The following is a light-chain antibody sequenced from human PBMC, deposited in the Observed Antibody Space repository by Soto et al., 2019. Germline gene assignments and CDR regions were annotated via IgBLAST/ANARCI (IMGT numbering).Light chain of an antibody. CDR3: QQYGASPRT. CDR2: VAS. Sequence: EIVLTQSPGTLSLSPGDGAALSCRASQSIPNNYLAWYQQKPGQAPRLLIYVASSRAIGITDRFSGGGSGTDFTLTISRLEPEDFAVYYCQQYGASPRTFGQGTTVEIK. V-gene: IGKV3-20*01. CDR1: QSIPNNY. J-gene: IGKJ1*01.